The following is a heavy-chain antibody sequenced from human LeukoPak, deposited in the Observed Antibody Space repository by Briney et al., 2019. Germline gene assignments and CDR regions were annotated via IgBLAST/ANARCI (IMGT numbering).Heavy chain of an antibody. CDR2: INYSGST. CDR3: ARQFSGRSDFDY. V-gene: IGHV4-39*01. J-gene: IGHJ4*02. Sequence: SETLSLTCTVSGGSISSNTYYWGWIRQPPGKGLEWIGSINYSGSTFYNPSLKSRVTISVDTSKNQFSLKLSSVTAADTAVYYCARQFSGRSDFDYWGQGTLVTVSS. D-gene: IGHD1-26*01. CDR1: GGSISSNTYY.